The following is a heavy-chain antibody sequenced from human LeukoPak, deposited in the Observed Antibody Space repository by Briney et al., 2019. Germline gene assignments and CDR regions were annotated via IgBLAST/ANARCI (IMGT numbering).Heavy chain of an antibody. CDR2: IWYDGSSE. V-gene: IGHV3-33*03. CDR1: GFTFSSFG. D-gene: IGHD2-15*01. Sequence: GTSLRLSCAASGFTFSSFGMHWVRQAPGKGLEWVTLIWYDGSSEYYVDSVKGRFTISRDNAKNSLYLQMNSLRAEDTAVYYCASACSGGSCYSRYYYYGMDVWGKGTTVTVSS. J-gene: IGHJ6*04. CDR3: ASACSGGSCYSRYYYYGMDV.